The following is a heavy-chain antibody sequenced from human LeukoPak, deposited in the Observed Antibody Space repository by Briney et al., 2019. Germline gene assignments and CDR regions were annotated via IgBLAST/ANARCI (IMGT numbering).Heavy chain of an antibody. V-gene: IGHV3-48*03. CDR2: ISSSGSTI. CDR1: GFTFSSYE. D-gene: IGHD4-17*01. J-gene: IGHJ4*02. CDR3: ARVGAYGDYRHFDY. Sequence: QAGGFLRLSCAAPGFTFSSYEMNWVRQAPGKGLEWVSYISSSGSTIYYADSVKGRFTISRDNAKNSLYLQMNSLRAEDTAVYYCARVGAYGDYRHFDYWGQGTLVTVSS.